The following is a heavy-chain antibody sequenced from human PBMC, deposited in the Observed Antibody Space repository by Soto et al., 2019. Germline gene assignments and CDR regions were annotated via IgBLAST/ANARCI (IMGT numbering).Heavy chain of an antibody. D-gene: IGHD3-22*01. V-gene: IGHV1-69*01. Sequence: QVQLVQSGAEVKKPGSSVKVSCKASGGTFSSYAISWVRQAPGQGLEWMGGIIPIFGTANYAQKFQGRVTITADESTSTAYMELSSLRSEDTAVYYCARNYYDNSGYHYYGMDVWGQGTTVTVSS. CDR2: IIPIFGTA. CDR1: GGTFSSYA. CDR3: ARNYYDNSGYHYYGMDV. J-gene: IGHJ6*02.